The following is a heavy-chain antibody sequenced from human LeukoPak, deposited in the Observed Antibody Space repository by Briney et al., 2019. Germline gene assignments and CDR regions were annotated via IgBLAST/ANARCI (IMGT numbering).Heavy chain of an antibody. CDR2: VYYSGNT. CDR3: TREYGFMTTVFHAFDI. V-gene: IGHV4-39*07. J-gene: IGHJ3*02. D-gene: IGHD4-17*01. CDR1: GGSITSSSYY. Sequence: PSETLSLTCTVSGGSITSSSYYWGWIRQPPGKGLEWIGSVYYSGNTYYNSSLRSLVTISVDTSKNQFSLKLSSVTAADTVIYYCTREYGFMTTVFHAFDIWGQGTMVTVSS.